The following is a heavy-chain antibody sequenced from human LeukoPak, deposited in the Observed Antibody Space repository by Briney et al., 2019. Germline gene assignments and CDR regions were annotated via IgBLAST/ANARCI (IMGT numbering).Heavy chain of an antibody. CDR1: GYTFTNYY. J-gene: IGHJ4*02. CDR2: INPNSGGT. CDR3: ARGQESVTTPHFDY. V-gene: IGHV1-2*02. D-gene: IGHD4-17*01. Sequence: ASVKVSCKASGYTFTNYYVHWVRQAPGQGLEWMGLINPNSGGTNYAQTFQGRVTMTRDTSINTAYMELSRLISDDTAVYYCARGQESVTTPHFDYWGQGTLVTVPS.